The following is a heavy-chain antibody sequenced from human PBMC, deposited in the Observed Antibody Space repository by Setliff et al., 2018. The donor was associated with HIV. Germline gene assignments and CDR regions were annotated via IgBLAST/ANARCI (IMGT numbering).Heavy chain of an antibody. D-gene: IGHD3-10*01. CDR1: GYSVYSGYH. V-gene: IGHV4-38-2*02. CDR2: IYHSGST. Sequence: SETLSLTCSVSGYSVYSGYHWGWVRQSPGKGLEWIGSIYHSGSTYYDPSLQSRVTISLDTSKNQFSLNLMSVTAADTAVYYCTREGDGRINIIRGVESYFYYGMDVWGQGTTVTVSS. J-gene: IGHJ6*02. CDR3: TREGDGRINIIRGVESYFYYGMDV.